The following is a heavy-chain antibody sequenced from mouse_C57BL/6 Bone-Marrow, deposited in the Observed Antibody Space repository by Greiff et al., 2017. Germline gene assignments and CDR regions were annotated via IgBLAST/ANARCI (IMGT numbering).Heavy chain of an antibody. CDR3: ARRGGYYDWYFDV. Sequence: EVMLVESGGGLVQPGESLKLSCESNEYEFPSHDMSWVRKTPEKRLELVAAINSDGGSTYYPDTMERRFIISRDNTKQTLYLQMSSLRSEDTALYYCARRGGYYDWYFDVWGTGTTVTVSS. CDR1: EYEFPSHD. V-gene: IGHV5-2*01. J-gene: IGHJ1*03. D-gene: IGHD2-3*01. CDR2: INSDGGST.